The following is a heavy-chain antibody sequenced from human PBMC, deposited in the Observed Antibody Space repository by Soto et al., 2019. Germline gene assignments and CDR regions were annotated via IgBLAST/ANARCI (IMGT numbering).Heavy chain of an antibody. J-gene: IGHJ5*02. Sequence: GGSLRLSCTASGFSFSSYAMYWFRQPPGKGLEWVAVISHDGINKHYADSVKGRVTVSRDNSNHSLDLQLNSLRGEDTAMYYCARYIYRSDDFVKLFDPCAQGTLVPVSS. D-gene: IGHD6-19*01. CDR2: ISHDGINK. V-gene: IGHV3-30-3*01. CDR1: GFSFSSYA. CDR3: ARYIYRSDDFVKLFDP.